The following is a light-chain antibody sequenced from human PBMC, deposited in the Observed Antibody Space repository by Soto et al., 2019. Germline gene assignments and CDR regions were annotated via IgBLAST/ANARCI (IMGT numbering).Light chain of an antibody. Sequence: EIVLTHSPATLSLSPCERAALSARASQSVSSYLAWYQQKPGQAPRLLIYAASSRASGIPDRLSGSGSGTEFTLTISSLQPEDFATYYCLQRKSYPRTFGQGTKVDI. V-gene: IGKV3-11*01. CDR3: LQRKSYPRT. CDR2: AAS. J-gene: IGKJ1*01. CDR1: QSVSSY.